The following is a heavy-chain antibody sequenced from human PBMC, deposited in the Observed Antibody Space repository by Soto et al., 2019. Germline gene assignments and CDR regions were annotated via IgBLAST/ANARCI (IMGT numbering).Heavy chain of an antibody. Sequence: QITLKESGPALVKPTQTLTLTCTFSGFSLSTIGVGVGWIRQPPGKALEWLALIYWDDDKRYSPSLQSRLTITKDTSNNRVVLTLTDMDSVDTATYYCAHEERTYQRPHNRFDPWGQGSLVTVSS. CDR1: GFSLSTIGVG. CDR2: IYWDDDK. D-gene: IGHD1-1*01. J-gene: IGHJ5*02. V-gene: IGHV2-5*02. CDR3: AHEERTYQRPHNRFDP.